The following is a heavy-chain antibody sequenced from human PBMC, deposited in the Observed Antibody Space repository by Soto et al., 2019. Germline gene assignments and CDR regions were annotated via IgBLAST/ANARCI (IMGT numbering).Heavy chain of an antibody. CDR3: ARHLSKLWFRTGYIDY. V-gene: IGHV4-39*01. CDR2: IYYSGST. D-gene: IGHD5-18*01. J-gene: IGHJ4*02. Sequence: PSETLSLTCTVSGGSISSSSYYWGWIRQPPGKGLEWIGSIYYSGSTYYNPSLKSRVTISVDTSKNQFSLKLSSVTAADTAVYYCARHLSKLWFRTGYIDYWGQGTLVTVSS. CDR1: GGSISSSSYY.